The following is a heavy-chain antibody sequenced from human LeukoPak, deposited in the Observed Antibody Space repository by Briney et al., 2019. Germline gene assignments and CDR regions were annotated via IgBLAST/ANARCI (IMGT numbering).Heavy chain of an antibody. CDR3: AKDLSYESSGSVIDS. Sequence: GGSLRLSCAASGFIFEDYTMHWVRQVPGKTLEGVSLVNWHGTTYYADSLKGRFTISRDNSKNSLYLQMDSLRTEDTALYYCAKDLSYESSGSVIDSWGLGTLVTVSS. D-gene: IGHD3-22*01. V-gene: IGHV3-43*01. CDR1: GFIFEDYT. J-gene: IGHJ4*02. CDR2: VNWHGTT.